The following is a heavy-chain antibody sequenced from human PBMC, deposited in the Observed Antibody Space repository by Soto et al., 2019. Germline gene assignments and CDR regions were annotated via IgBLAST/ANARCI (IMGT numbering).Heavy chain of an antibody. Sequence: PGGSLRLSCAASGFTFSSYWMSWVRQAPGKGLEWVANIKQDGSEKYYVDSVKGRFTISRDNAKNSLYLQMNSLRAEDTAVYYCARALCCCGPPDDALDISGQGTKVTDSS. V-gene: IGHV3-7*05. J-gene: IGHJ3*02. D-gene: IGHD2-15*01. CDR3: ARALCCCGPPDDALDI. CDR2: IKQDGSEK. CDR1: GFTFSSYW.